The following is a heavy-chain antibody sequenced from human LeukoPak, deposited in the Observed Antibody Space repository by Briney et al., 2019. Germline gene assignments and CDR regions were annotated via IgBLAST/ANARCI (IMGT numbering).Heavy chain of an antibody. D-gene: IGHD6-13*01. V-gene: IGHV4-30-4*01. CDR3: ASFRSSSWYRKYYFAY. J-gene: IGHJ4*02. CDR2: IYYSGST. Sequence: SETLSLTCTVSGGSISSGDYYWSWIRQPPGKGLEWIGYIYYSGSTYYNPSLKSRITILVDTSKNQFSLKLSSVTAADTAVYYCASFRSSSWYRKYYFAYWGQGTLVTVSS. CDR1: GGSISSGDYY.